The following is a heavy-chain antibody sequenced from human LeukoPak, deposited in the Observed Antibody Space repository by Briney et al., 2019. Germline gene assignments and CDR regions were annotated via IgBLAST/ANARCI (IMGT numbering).Heavy chain of an antibody. V-gene: IGHV1-18*01. CDR1: GYTFTIYG. D-gene: IGHD5-18*01. Sequence: ASVTVSCKASGYTFTIYGISWVRQAPGQGLEWMGWISAYNGNTNYAQKLQGRVTMTTDTSTSTAYMELRSLRSDDTAVYYCARDEGVYSYGPRDLLDYWGQGTLVTVSS. CDR2: ISAYNGNT. CDR3: ARDEGVYSYGPRDLLDY. J-gene: IGHJ4*02.